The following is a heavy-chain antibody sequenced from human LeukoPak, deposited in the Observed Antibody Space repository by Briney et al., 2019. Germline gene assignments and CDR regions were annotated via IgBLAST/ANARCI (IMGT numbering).Heavy chain of an antibody. Sequence: SETLSLTCTVSGGSISSYYWSWIRQPPGKGLEWIGYIYYSGSTNYNPSLKSRVTISVDTSKNRFSLKLSSVTAADTAVYYCARGGTTVVTPLDYWGQGTLVTVSS. CDR3: ARGGTTVVTPLDY. CDR2: IYYSGST. D-gene: IGHD4-23*01. CDR1: GGSISSYY. J-gene: IGHJ4*02. V-gene: IGHV4-59*01.